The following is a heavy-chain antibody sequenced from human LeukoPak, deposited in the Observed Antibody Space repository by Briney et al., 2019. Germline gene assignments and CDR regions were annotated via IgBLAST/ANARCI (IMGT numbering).Heavy chain of an antibody. V-gene: IGHV3-23*01. CDR1: GFTFSSYA. Sequence: PGGSLRLSCAASGFTFSSYAMSWVRQAPGKGLDWVSVISGSGAGTYYADSVKGRFTISRDNSKNTLYLQMNSLRAEDTAIYYCAKDHSSSWSFDYWGQGTLVTVSS. J-gene: IGHJ4*02. CDR2: ISGSGAGT. D-gene: IGHD6-13*01. CDR3: AKDHSSSWSFDY.